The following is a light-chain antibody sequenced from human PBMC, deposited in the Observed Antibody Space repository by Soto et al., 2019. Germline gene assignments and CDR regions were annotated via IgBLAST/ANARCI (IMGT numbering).Light chain of an antibody. J-gene: IGKJ5*01. Sequence: EIVMTQSPATLSVSPGERATLSCRASQSVSSNLAWYQQKPGQDLRLLIYGASTRATGIPARLSGSGSGTEFTLTISSLQSEDFAVYYCQQYNSWPLFGQGTRLEIK. CDR1: QSVSSN. CDR2: GAS. CDR3: QQYNSWPL. V-gene: IGKV3-15*01.